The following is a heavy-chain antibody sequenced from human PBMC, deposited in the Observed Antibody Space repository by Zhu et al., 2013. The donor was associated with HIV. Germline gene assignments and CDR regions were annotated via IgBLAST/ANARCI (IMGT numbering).Heavy chain of an antibody. CDR2: INPNTGAT. V-gene: IGHV1-2*02. Sequence: QVQLVQSGAELKKPGASVRVSCKASGYTFTGHYIHWVRQAPGQGLEWMGWINPNTGATKYVQKFQGRVTMTRDTSISTAYMELNRLTYDDTAVFYCATDDVPDAIRAFDYWGQGTVVTVPS. J-gene: IGHJ4*02. D-gene: IGHD2-2*02. CDR1: GYTFTGHY. CDR3: ATDDVPDAIRAFDY.